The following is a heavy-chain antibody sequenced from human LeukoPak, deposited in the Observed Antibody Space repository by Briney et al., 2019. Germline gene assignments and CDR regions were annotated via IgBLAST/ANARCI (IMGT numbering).Heavy chain of an antibody. J-gene: IGHJ4*02. D-gene: IGHD3-22*01. Sequence: GGSLRLSCEVSGFTFSSYHMNWVRQAPGKGLEWVSSIGSSGSYIYYADSLTGRFTISRDNAKNSLYLQMNSLRAEDTAVYYCARNPPRYYYDSSGYCDYWGQGTLVTVSS. V-gene: IGHV3-21*01. CDR1: GFTFSSYH. CDR2: IGSSGSYI. CDR3: ARNPPRYYYDSSGYCDY.